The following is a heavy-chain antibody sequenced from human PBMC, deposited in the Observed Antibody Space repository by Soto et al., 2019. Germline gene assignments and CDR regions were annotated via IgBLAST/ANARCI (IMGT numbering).Heavy chain of an antibody. CDR1: GFTFSSYA. CDR3: AKDLEPRWASYKYFFDC. CDR2: ISGSGGST. Sequence: LRLTCAASGFTFSSYAMSWVRQAPGKGLECVSAISGSGGSTYYADSVKGRFTISRDNSKNTLYLQMNSLRAEDTAVYYCAKDLEPRWASYKYFFDCWSQGTLVTVS. D-gene: IGHD1-26*01. V-gene: IGHV3-23*01. J-gene: IGHJ4*02.